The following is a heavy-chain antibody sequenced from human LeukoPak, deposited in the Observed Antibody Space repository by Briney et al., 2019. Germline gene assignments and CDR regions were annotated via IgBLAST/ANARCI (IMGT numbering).Heavy chain of an antibody. V-gene: IGHV3-7*01. Sequence: GGSLRLSCVASGFSFSIYRMSWVPQAPGKGLEWVANIKQDGSEKYYVGSVKGRFTISRDNTKNSLYLHMDSLRAEDTATYYCARVIKPRDCWGQGTLVTVSS. CDR1: GFSFSIYR. CDR2: IKQDGSEK. D-gene: IGHD3-10*01. CDR3: ARVIKPRDC. J-gene: IGHJ4*02.